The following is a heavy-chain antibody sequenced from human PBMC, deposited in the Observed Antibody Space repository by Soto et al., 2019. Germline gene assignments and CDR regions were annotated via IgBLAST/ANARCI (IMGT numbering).Heavy chain of an antibody. CDR1: GFTFSSYT. D-gene: IGHD3-9*01. J-gene: IGHJ3*02. Sequence: EVQLVESGGGLVQPGGSLRLSCAASGFTFSSYTMKWVRQAPGKGLEWVSHISSGSSTIYYADSVKGRFTISRDNAKNSLYLQMNSLRAEDTAVYYCARRTETGALDIWGQGTVVIVSS. CDR3: ARRTETGALDI. V-gene: IGHV3-48*01. CDR2: ISSGSSTI.